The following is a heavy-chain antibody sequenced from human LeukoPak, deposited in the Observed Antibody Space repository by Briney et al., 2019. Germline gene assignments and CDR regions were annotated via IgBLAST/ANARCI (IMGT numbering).Heavy chain of an antibody. CDR2: IQFDESET. J-gene: IGHJ4*02. Sequence: GGSLRLSCTASGSIFSSYGMHWVRQAPGKRLEWVAFIQFDESETHYGDSVKGRFSISRDISKNTLYLQMNSLRAEDTALYYCARVRVAYGSGSYFNSFFEYWGQGTLVTVSS. V-gene: IGHV3-30*02. CDR1: GSIFSSYG. CDR3: ARVRVAYGSGSYFNSFFEY. D-gene: IGHD3-10*01.